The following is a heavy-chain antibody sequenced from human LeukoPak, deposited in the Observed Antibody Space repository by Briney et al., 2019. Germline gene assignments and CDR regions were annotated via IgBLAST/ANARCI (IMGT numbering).Heavy chain of an antibody. V-gene: IGHV4-59*01. CDR1: DGSISSYY. Sequence: SSETLSLTCTVSDGSISSYYWSWIRQPPGKGLEWIGYIYYSGRTNYNPSLKSRVTMSVDTSKNQFSLKLSSVTAADTAVYYCARWDWGTLDAVDIWGQGTMVTVSS. J-gene: IGHJ3*02. D-gene: IGHD7-27*01. CDR3: ARWDWGTLDAVDI. CDR2: IYYSGRT.